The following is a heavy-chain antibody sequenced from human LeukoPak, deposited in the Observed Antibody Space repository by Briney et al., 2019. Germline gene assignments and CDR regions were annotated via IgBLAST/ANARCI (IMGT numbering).Heavy chain of an antibody. CDR1: GFTFSSYS. J-gene: IGHJ4*02. D-gene: IGHD4-23*01. CDR3: ALKWDGDYGGGY. Sequence: PGGSLRLSCAASGFTFSSYSMNWVRQAPGKGLEWVSSISSSSSYIYYADSVKGRFTISRDNAKNSLYLQMNSLRAEDTAVYYCALKWDGDYGGGYWGQGTLVTVSS. V-gene: IGHV3-21*04. CDR2: ISSSSSYI.